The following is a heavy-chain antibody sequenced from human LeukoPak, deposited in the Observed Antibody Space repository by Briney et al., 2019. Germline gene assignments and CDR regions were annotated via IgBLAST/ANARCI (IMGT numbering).Heavy chain of an antibody. Sequence: GVSLRLSCAASGFTFSSYGMHWVRQAPGKGLEWVAFIRYDGSNKYYADSVKRRFTISRDNSKNTLYLQMNSLRAEDTAVYYRAKDAHCSSTSCYWQDYYYYGMDVWGQGTTVTVSS. CDR3: AKDAHCSSTSCYWQDYYYYGMDV. CDR1: GFTFSSYG. V-gene: IGHV3-30*02. CDR2: IRYDGSNK. J-gene: IGHJ6*02. D-gene: IGHD2-2*01.